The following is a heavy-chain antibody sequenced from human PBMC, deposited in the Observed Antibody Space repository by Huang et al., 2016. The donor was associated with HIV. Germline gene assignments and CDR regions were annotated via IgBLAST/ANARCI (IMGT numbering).Heavy chain of an antibody. CDR1: GYIFTTYW. CDR2: IYPGDSET. CDR3: ATPGDSNVDSNYYGMDV. Sequence: EVQLVQSGAEVKEPGESLRISCQTSGYIFTTYWIGWVRQKPGKGLEWMGGIYPGDSETRYSPSFQGQVTISANKSVSTAYLQWTSLKASDTAMYYWATPGDSNVDSNYYGMDVWGQGTTVTVSS. J-gene: IGHJ6*02. V-gene: IGHV5-51*03. D-gene: IGHD4-4*01.